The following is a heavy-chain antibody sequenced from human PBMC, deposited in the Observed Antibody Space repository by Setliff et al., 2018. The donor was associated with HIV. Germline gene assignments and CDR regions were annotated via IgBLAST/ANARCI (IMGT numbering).Heavy chain of an antibody. CDR1: GFSFGDYA. V-gene: IGHV3-49*04. CDR2: IRSKANGGTT. D-gene: IGHD6-19*01. Sequence: GGSLRLSCTASGFSFGDYAMSWVRQAPGKGLEWVGFIRSKANGGTTEDAASVKGRFTISREDSKSIAYLQMNRLTTEDAAVYYCTRELAVPGTSFFDYWGQGTLVTVSS. CDR3: TRELAVPGTSFFDY. J-gene: IGHJ4*02.